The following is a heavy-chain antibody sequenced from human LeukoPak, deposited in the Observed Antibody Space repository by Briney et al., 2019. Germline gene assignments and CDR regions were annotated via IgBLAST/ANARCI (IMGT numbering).Heavy chain of an antibody. CDR2: IYYTGST. D-gene: IGHD3-3*01. CDR3: ASAMNGVVKFDL. J-gene: IGHJ5*02. CDR1: GASISSGAYY. Sequence: SQTLSLTCTVSGASISSGAYYWSWIRQPPGKGLEWIGYIYYTGSTYYNPSLKSRITISLDTSKNQFSLMLSSVTAADTAVYYCASAMNGVVKFDLWGQGTLVTVSS. V-gene: IGHV4-30-4*01.